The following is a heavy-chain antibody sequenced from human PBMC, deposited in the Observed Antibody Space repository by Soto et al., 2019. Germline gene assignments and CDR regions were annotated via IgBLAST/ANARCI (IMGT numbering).Heavy chain of an antibody. CDR1: GGSISSYY. V-gene: IGHV4-59*01. D-gene: IGHD2-15*01. Sequence: SETLSLTCTVSGGSISSYYWSWIRQPPGKGLEWIGYIYYSGSTNYNPSLKSRVTISVDTSKNQFSLKLSSVTAADTAVYYCAIGDCSGGSCYLFYCGQGTLVTVSS. J-gene: IGHJ4*02. CDR2: IYYSGST. CDR3: AIGDCSGGSCYLFY.